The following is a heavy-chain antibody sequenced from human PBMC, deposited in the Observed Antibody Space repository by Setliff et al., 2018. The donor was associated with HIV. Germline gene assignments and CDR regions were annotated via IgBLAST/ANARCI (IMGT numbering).Heavy chain of an antibody. V-gene: IGHV1-69*13. D-gene: IGHD5-12*01. Sequence: ASVKVSCKASGGTFSSYAISWVRQAPGQGLEWMGRIIPIFGTPNSAQKFQGRVTITADESTSTAYMELSTLRSEDTAVYFCARDGGYSGHQWFGDAFDIWGQGTMVTVSS. CDR2: IIPIFGTP. CDR1: GGTFSSYA. CDR3: ARDGGYSGHQWFGDAFDI. J-gene: IGHJ3*02.